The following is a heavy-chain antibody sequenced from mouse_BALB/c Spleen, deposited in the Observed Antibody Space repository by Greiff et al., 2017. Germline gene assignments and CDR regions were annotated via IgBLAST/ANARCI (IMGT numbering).Heavy chain of an antibody. Sequence: EVHLVESGGGLVKPGGSLKLSCAASGFTFSDYYMYWVRQTPEKRLEWVATISDGGSYTYYPDSVKGRFTISRDNAKNNLYLQMSSLKSEDTAMYYCARGEAWFAYWGQGTLVTVSA. CDR1: GFTFSDYY. CDR2: ISDGGSYT. J-gene: IGHJ3*01. CDR3: ARGEAWFAY. V-gene: IGHV5-4*02.